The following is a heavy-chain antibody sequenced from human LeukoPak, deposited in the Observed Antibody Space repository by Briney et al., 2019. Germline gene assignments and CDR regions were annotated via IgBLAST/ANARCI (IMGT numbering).Heavy chain of an antibody. CDR3: ARDRLVVRGYSYGSDY. D-gene: IGHD5-18*01. CDR1: GYTFTSYD. CDR2: INTYNGNT. J-gene: IGHJ4*02. Sequence: ASVKVSCKASGYTFTSYDINWVRQATGQGLEWMGWINTYNGNTNYAQKVQGRVTMTTNTSTSTAYMELRSLRSDDTAVYYCARDRLVVRGYSYGSDYWGQGTLVTVSS. V-gene: IGHV1-18*01.